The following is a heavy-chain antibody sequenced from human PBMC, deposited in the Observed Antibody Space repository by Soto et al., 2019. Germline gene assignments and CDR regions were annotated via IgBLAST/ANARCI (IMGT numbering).Heavy chain of an antibody. Sequence: QVQLVQSGAEVKNSGASVKVSCKASGYTFTSYGFSWVRQAPGQGLEWMGWISASNGNTNYAQKLQGRVTMTTDTCTGTAYMELRSLRSDDTATYYCARDSVRYCRDGVCYQGYYYCAMDVWGQGTTVTVS. CDR1: GYTFTSYG. CDR3: ARDSVRYCRDGVCYQGYYYCAMDV. D-gene: IGHD2-8*01. V-gene: IGHV1-18*01. J-gene: IGHJ6*02. CDR2: ISASNGNT.